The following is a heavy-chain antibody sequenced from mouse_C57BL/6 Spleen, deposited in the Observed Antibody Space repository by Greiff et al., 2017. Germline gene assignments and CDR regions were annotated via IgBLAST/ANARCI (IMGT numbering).Heavy chain of an antibody. J-gene: IGHJ4*01. CDR1: GYSFTDYN. CDR3: SRASFITTVVDYYAMGD. V-gene: IGHV1-39*01. Sequence: VQLQQSGPELVKPGASVKISCKASGYSFTDYNMNWVKQSNGKSLEWIGVIYPNYGTTSYNQKFKCKAKLTVDQSSSTAYMQLNSLTSEDSAVYFCSRASFITTVVDYYAMGDWGQGTSVTVSS. CDR2: IYPNYGTT. D-gene: IGHD1-1*01.